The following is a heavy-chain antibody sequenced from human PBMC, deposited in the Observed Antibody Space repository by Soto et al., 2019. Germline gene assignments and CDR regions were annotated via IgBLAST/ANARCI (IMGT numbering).Heavy chain of an antibody. D-gene: IGHD3-10*01. CDR1: GFTVSSNY. V-gene: IGHV3-66*01. CDR2: IYSGGST. J-gene: IGHJ3*02. CDR3: ARDRLELLWFGELLGAFDI. Sequence: EVQLVESGGGLVQPGGSLRLSCAASGFTVSSNYMGWVRQAPGKGLEWVSVIYSGGSTYYADSVKGRFTISRDNSKNTLYLQMNSLRAEDTAVYYCARDRLELLWFGELLGAFDIWGQGTMVTVSS.